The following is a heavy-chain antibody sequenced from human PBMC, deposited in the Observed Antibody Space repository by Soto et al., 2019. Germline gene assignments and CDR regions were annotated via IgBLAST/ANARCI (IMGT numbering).Heavy chain of an antibody. D-gene: IGHD2-15*01. CDR1: GGSISSSSYY. CDR3: AREGGRYCTGGSCQVDY. J-gene: IGHJ4*02. CDR2: IYYSGNT. Sequence: QLQLQESGPGLVKPSETLSLTCTVSGGSISSSSYYWGWIRQPPGKGLEWIGSIYYSGNTYYTPSLKSRVTLSVDTSKKQFSLKLSSVAAADTAVYYCAREGGRYCTGGSCQVDYWGQGTLVTVSS. V-gene: IGHV4-39*02.